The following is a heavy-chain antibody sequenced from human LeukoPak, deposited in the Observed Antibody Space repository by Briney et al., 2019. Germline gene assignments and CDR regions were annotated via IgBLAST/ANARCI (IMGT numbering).Heavy chain of an antibody. CDR3: ARGYCSSTSCYALGFDY. Sequence: SETLSLTCAVYGGPFSGYCWSWIRQPPGKGLEWIGEINHSGSTNYNPSLKSRVTISVDSDSSKNHFSLKLSSVTAADTAVYYCARGYCSSTSCYALGFDYWGQGTLVTVSS. CDR1: GGPFSGYC. J-gene: IGHJ4*02. D-gene: IGHD2-2*01. CDR2: INHSGST. V-gene: IGHV4-34*01.